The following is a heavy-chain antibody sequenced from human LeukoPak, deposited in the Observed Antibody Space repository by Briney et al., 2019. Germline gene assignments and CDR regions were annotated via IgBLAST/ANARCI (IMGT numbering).Heavy chain of an antibody. D-gene: IGHD1-26*01. Sequence: GGSLRLSCAASGFTFSSYSMNWVRQAPGKGLEWVSSISSSSSYIYYADSVKGRFTISRDNAKNSLYLQMNSLGAEDTAVYYCAREVGATLRSAFDIWGQGTMVTVSS. CDR3: AREVGATLRSAFDI. J-gene: IGHJ3*02. CDR2: ISSSSSYI. CDR1: GFTFSSYS. V-gene: IGHV3-21*01.